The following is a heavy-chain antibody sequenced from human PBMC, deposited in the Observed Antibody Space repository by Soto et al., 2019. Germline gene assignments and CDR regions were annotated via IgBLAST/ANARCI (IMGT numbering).Heavy chain of an antibody. CDR1: GGTFSSYA. D-gene: IGHD2-15*01. CDR2: IIPIFGTA. CDR3: ARLNCSGGSCYSHYGYYYYGMDV. Sequence: ASVKVSCKASGGTFSSYAISWVRQAPGQGLEWMGGIIPIFGTANYAQKFQGRVTITADESTSTAYMELSSLRSEDTAVYYCARLNCSGGSCYSHYGYYYYGMDVWGQGTTVTVSS. V-gene: IGHV1-69*13. J-gene: IGHJ6*02.